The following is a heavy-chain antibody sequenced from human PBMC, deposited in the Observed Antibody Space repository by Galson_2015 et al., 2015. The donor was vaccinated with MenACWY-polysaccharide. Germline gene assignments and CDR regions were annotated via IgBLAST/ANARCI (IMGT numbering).Heavy chain of an antibody. J-gene: IGHJ3*02. CDR2: TYRGSN. CDR3: ARGAYSSFDI. D-gene: IGHD2-15*01. Sequence: CAISGDSVSNNHVAWNWIRQSPSRGLEWLGRTYRGSNQYAASMRGRIAVNSDTSTNQFSLQLSSVTPEDTSLYYCARGAYSSFDIWGQGTMVTVSS. V-gene: IGHV6-1*01. CDR1: GDSVSNNHVA.